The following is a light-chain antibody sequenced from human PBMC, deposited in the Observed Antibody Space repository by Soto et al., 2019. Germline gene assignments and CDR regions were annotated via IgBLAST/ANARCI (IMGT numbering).Light chain of an antibody. CDR1: QSVSSSN. J-gene: IGKJ2*01. Sequence: EIVLTQSPVTLSLSPGERATLSCRASQSVSSSNLAWYQQKTGQAPRLLIYDTSSRATGIPDRFSGSGSGTDFTLTISILEPEDFAVYYCQQYGTSPPYTFGQGTKLEIK. V-gene: IGKV3-20*01. CDR3: QQYGTSPPYT. CDR2: DTS.